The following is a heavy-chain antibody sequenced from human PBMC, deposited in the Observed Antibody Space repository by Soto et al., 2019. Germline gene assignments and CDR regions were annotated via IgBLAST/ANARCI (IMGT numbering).Heavy chain of an antibody. CDR3: ARPKTSGSSYYYYYGMDV. V-gene: IGHV3-23*01. D-gene: IGHD1-26*01. J-gene: IGHJ6*02. CDR1: GFIFSNQA. CDR2: ISDRGDET. Sequence: GGSLRLSCAASGFIFSNQAMCWVRQGPGKGLEWVSCISDRGDETFFLDSVKGRFAISRDNSENTLYLQMNSLRAEDTAVYYCARPKTSGSSYYYYYGMDVWGQGTTVTVSS.